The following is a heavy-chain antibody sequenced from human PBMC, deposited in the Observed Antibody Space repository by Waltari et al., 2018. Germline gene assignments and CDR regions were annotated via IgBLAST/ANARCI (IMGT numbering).Heavy chain of an antibody. V-gene: IGHV4-4*02. CDR1: VDSMTTTDL. CDR2: IRRDGKT. D-gene: IGHD2-15*01. Sequence: QLQLQESGPGLVKPSGTLSLTCAFSVDSMTTTDLWNWVRQPPGKGLGWIGQIRRDGKTNYNPSFAGRVTVSVDTSNNQFSLKLTSATAADTALYYCARDRGRGLYLDSWGQGTLVTVSP. J-gene: IGHJ4*02. CDR3: ARDRGRGLYLDS.